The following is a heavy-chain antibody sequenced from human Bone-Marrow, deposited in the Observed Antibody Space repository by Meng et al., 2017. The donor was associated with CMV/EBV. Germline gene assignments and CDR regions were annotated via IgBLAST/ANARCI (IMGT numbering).Heavy chain of an antibody. CDR2: IRHDGSNK. CDR3: AKDQLLFGGPNAYFDV. J-gene: IGHJ4*02. Sequence: GESLKISCAASGFPFDTYGMHWVRQAPGKRLEWVAFIRHDGSNKFYGDSVRGRFTISRDNSKNTLYLQMNSLRAEETAMYYCAKDQLLFGGPNAYFDVWGQGTLVTVSS. V-gene: IGHV3-30*02. CDR1: GFPFDTYG. D-gene: IGHD3-16*01.